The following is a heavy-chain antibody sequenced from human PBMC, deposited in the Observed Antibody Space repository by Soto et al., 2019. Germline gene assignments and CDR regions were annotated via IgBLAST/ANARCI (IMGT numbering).Heavy chain of an antibody. V-gene: IGHV1-18*01. CDR1: GYSFSSFG. D-gene: IGHD2-15*01. Sequence: ASVKVSCKASGYSFSSFGISWVRQAPGQGLEWVGWVSVPSGDTSSAQNFQGRVTVTTDTSTSTAYLEVGSLRSDDTAVYYCARTCRSGGSCYLEYWGEGTLVTVSS. CDR3: ARTCRSGGSCYLEY. J-gene: IGHJ4*02. CDR2: VSVPSGDT.